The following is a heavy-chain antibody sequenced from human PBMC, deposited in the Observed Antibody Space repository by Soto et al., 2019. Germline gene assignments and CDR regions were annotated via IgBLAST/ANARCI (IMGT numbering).Heavy chain of an antibody. J-gene: IGHJ6*02. CDR3: ARDRRARGSYSLYYYYGMDV. D-gene: IGHD1-26*01. CDR1: GYTFTSYG. Sequence: ASVKVSCKASGYTFTSYGISWVRQAPGQGLEWMGWISAYNGNTNYAQRLQGRVTMTTDTSTSTAYMELRSLRSDDTAVYYCARDRRARGSYSLYYYYGMDVWGQGTTVTVSS. CDR2: ISAYNGNT. V-gene: IGHV1-18*01.